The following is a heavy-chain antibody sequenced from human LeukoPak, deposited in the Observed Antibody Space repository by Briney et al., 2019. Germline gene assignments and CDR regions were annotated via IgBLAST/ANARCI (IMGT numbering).Heavy chain of an antibody. Sequence: GGSLRLSCVASGFTFSNYWMSWVRQAPGKGLEWVANIKQDGSEKYYVDSVKGRFTISRDNAKNSLYLQTNSLRAEDTAVYYCARVLPYDYINRFDRWGQGTLVTVSS. V-gene: IGHV3-7*01. J-gene: IGHJ5*02. CDR2: IKQDGSEK. CDR1: GFTFSNYW. D-gene: IGHD4-11*01. CDR3: ARVLPYDYINRFDR.